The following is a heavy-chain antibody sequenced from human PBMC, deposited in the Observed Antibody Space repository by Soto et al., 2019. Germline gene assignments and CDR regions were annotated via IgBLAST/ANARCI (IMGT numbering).Heavy chain of an antibody. CDR3: TTNVLRFLEWLLEPEYYYYYMDV. Sequence: GGSLRLSCAASGFTFSNAWMSWVRQAPGKGLEWVGRIKSKTDGGTTDYAAPVKGRFTISRDDSKNTLYLQMNSLKTEDTAVYYCTTNVLRFLEWLLEPEYYYYYMDVWGKGTTVTVSS. CDR2: IKSKTDGGTT. V-gene: IGHV3-15*01. J-gene: IGHJ6*03. CDR1: GFTFSNAW. D-gene: IGHD3-3*01.